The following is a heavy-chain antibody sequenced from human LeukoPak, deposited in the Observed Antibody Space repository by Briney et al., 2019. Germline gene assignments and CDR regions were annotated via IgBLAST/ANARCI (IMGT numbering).Heavy chain of an antibody. CDR2: IKQDGSEK. CDR1: GFTLSSYW. J-gene: IGHJ4*02. V-gene: IGHV3-7*01. Sequence: PGGSLRLSCAASGFTLSSYWMSWVRQAPGQGLEWVANIKQDGSEKYYVDSMKGRFTISRDNAKNSLYLQMNSLRAEDTAVYYCARGKYYYDSTGYYPGGDYWGQGTLVTVSS. CDR3: ARGKYYYDSTGYYPGGDY. D-gene: IGHD3-22*01.